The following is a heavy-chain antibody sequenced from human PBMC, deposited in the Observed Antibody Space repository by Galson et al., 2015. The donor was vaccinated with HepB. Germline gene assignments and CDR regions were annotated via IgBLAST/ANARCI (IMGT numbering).Heavy chain of an antibody. V-gene: IGHV1-18*01. CDR2: ISAYSGDA. CDR1: GYTFINYD. Sequence: SVKVSCKASGYTFINYDVTWVRQVPGQGREWMGRISAYSGDAKDAANFQGSVTMTTDTPTKNTYMLPESMRSDDTDMFYGATIEGGSEHFQHWGQGTLVTVSS. J-gene: IGHJ1*01. CDR3: ATIEGGSEHFQH.